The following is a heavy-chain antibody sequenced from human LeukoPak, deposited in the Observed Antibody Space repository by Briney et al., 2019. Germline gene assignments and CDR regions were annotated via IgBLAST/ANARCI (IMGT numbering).Heavy chain of an antibody. D-gene: IGHD1-26*01. CDR2: IWYDGSNI. Sequence: GRSLRLSCAASGFTFSSYGMHWVRQAPGRGLEGGAVIWYDGSNIYYADSVKGRFTISRDNSKNTLYLQMNSLRAEDTAVYYCARERRIVGATHMGYFQHWGQGTLVTVSS. CDR1: GFTFSSYG. V-gene: IGHV3-33*01. CDR3: ARERRIVGATHMGYFQH. J-gene: IGHJ1*01.